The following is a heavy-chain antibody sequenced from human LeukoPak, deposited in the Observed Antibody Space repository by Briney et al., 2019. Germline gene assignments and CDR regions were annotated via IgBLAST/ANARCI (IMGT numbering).Heavy chain of an antibody. CDR2: ISWNSGNI. V-gene: IGHV3-9*01. J-gene: IGHJ4*02. D-gene: IGHD6-19*01. Sequence: GGSLRLSCAASGFTFNDYAMHWVRQAPGKGLEWVSGISWNSGNIGYADSVKGRFTISRDNSKNTLYLQMNSLRAEDTAVYYCAKDLYIAVASTTDYWGQGTLVTVSS. CDR3: AKDLYIAVASTTDY. CDR1: GFTFNDYA.